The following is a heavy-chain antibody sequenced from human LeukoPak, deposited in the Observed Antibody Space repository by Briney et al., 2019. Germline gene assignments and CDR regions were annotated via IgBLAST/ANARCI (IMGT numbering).Heavy chain of an antibody. V-gene: IGHV4-59*08. J-gene: IGHJ6*02. Sequence: SETLSLTCTVSGGSISSYYWSWIRQPPGKGLEWIGYIYYSESTNYNPSLKSRVTISVDTSKNQFSLKLSSVTAADTAVYYCARSLGKDYYYYGMDVWGQGTTVTVSS. CDR2: IYYSEST. CDR1: GGSISSYY. CDR3: ARSLGKDYYYYGMDV.